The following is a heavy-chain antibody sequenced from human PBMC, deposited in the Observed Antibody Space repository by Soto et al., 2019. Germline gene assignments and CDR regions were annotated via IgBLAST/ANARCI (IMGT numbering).Heavy chain of an antibody. CDR2: INHSGST. CDR1: GGSFSGYY. CDR3: ARRVYIWGSYRVGHFEDY. V-gene: IGHV4-34*01. D-gene: IGHD3-16*02. J-gene: IGHJ4*02. Sequence: QVQLQQWGAGLLKPSETLSLTCAVYGGSFSGYYWSWIRQPPGKGLEWIGEINHSGSTNYNPSLKSRVTISVDTSKNQFSLKLSSVTAADTAVYYCARRVYIWGSYRVGHFEDYWGQGTLVTVSS.